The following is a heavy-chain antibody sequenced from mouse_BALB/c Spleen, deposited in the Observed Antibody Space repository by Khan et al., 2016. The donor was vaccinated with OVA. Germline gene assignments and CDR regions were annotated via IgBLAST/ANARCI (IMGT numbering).Heavy chain of an antibody. Sequence: DLVKPGASVKLSCKASGYTFTSYWINWIKQRPGQGLEWIGRIGPGSGSTSFNEMFKGKAILTVETSSSTAYIQLTSLSSEDSAVYFSARSNYYGSGLYAMDYWGQGTSVTVSS. CDR3: ARSNYYGSGLYAMDY. D-gene: IGHD1-1*01. CDR1: GYTFTSYW. V-gene: IGHV1S41*01. CDR2: IGPGSGST. J-gene: IGHJ4*01.